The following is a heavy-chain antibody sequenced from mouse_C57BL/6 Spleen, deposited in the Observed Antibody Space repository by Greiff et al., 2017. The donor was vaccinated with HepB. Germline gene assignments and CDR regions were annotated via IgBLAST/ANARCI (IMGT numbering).Heavy chain of an antibody. CDR2: IDPSDSYT. V-gene: IGHV1-59*01. CDR1: GYTFTSYW. J-gene: IGHJ2*01. Sequence: VQLQQPGAELVRPGTSVKLSCKASGYTFTSYWMHWVKQRPGQGLEWIGVIDPSDSYTNYNQKFKGKATLTVDTSSSTAYMQLSSLTSEDSAVYYCARGGFHYFDYWGQGTTLTVSS. CDR3: ARGGFHYFDY.